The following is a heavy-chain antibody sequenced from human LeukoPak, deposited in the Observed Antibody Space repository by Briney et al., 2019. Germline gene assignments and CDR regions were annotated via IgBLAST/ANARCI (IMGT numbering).Heavy chain of an antibody. J-gene: IGHJ6*03. CDR1: GFTFSSYA. V-gene: IGHV3-23*01. CDR2: ISGSGGST. CDR3: AKEKYGTDIVVVPAAIFENYYYMDV. D-gene: IGHD2-2*02. Sequence: PGGSLRLSCAASGFTFSSYAMSWVRQAPGKGLEWVSAISGSGGSTCYADSVKGRFTISRDNSKNTLYLQMNSLRAEDTAVYYCAKEKYGTDIVVVPAAIFENYYYMDVWGKGTTVTVSS.